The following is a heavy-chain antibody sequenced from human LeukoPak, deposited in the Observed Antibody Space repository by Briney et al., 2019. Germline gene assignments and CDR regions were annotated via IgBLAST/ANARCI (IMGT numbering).Heavy chain of an antibody. CDR1: GGSISSYY. CDR2: IYTSGST. D-gene: IGHD3-9*01. J-gene: IGHJ4*02. CDR3: ARTFYDILTGEYFDY. V-gene: IGHV4-4*07. Sequence: SETLSLTCTVSGGSISSYYWSWIRQPAGKGLEWIGRIYTSGSTNYNPSLKSRVTISVDTSKNQFSLKLSSVTAADTAVYYCARTFYDILTGEYFDYWGQGTLVTVSS.